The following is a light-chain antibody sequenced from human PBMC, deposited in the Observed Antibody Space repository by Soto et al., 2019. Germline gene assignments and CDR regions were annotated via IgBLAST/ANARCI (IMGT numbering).Light chain of an antibody. J-gene: IGKJ1*01. CDR2: GAS. CDR1: QSVSSN. Sequence: EIVMTQSPVTLSVSPGERATLSCRTSQSVSSNLAWYQQKPGQTPRLLIYGASTRATGIPARFSGSGSGTEFTLTISSLQSEDFAFYYCQQYNNWPRTFGLGTKVEIK. V-gene: IGKV3-15*01. CDR3: QQYNNWPRT.